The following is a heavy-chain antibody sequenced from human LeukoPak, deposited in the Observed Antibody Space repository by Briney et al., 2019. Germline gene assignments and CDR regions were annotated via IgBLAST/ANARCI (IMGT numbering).Heavy chain of an antibody. CDR2: NIPIFGTA. V-gene: IGHV1-69*13. D-gene: IGHD6-19*01. J-gene: IGHJ1*01. CDR1: GGTFSSYA. Sequence: SVKVSCKVSGGTFSSYAISWVRQAPGQGLEWMGGNIPIFGTANYAQKFQGRVTITADDSTTTAYMELSSLRFEDTAVYYCARPARGFSTDWLEYFQHWGQGTLVTVSS. CDR3: ARPARGFSTDWLEYFQH.